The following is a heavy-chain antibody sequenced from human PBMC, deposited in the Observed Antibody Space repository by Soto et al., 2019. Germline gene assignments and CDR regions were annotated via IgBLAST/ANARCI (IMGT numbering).Heavy chain of an antibody. CDR3: ARLMGVVTVDY. CDR2: IYYAGSP. Sequence: QLQLQESGPGLVKPSETLSLTCPVSGGSISSTGHYWGWIRQPPGKGLEWIGNIYYAGSPYYNPSLKSRVTISVDTSKNDFSLTLTSVTAADTAVYYCARLMGVVTVDYWGQGALVTVSS. J-gene: IGHJ4*02. CDR1: GGSISSTGHY. V-gene: IGHV4-39*02. D-gene: IGHD2-21*02.